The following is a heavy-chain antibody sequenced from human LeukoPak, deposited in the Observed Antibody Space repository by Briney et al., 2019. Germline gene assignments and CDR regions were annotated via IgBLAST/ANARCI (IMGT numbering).Heavy chain of an antibody. D-gene: IGHD1-7*01. CDR2: IIPIFGTA. CDR3: ARSTQIPTNNWNYGGIDYYYYYMDV. CDR1: GGTFSSYA. Sequence: GASVKVSCKASGGTFSSYAISWVRQAPGQGLEWMGGIIPIFGTANYAQKFQGRVTITTDESTSTAYMELSSLRSEDTAVYYCARSTQIPTNNWNYGGIDYYYYYMDVWGKGTTVTVSS. V-gene: IGHV1-69*05. J-gene: IGHJ6*03.